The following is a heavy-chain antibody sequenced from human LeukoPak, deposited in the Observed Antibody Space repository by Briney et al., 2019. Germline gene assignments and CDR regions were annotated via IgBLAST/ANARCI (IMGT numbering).Heavy chain of an antibody. CDR1: GYTFTSYD. D-gene: IGHD2-2*02. CDR2: MNPNSGNT. V-gene: IGHV1-8*03. J-gene: IGHJ6*03. CDR3: ARAGYCSSTSCYRYYYYYYYMDV. Sequence: ASVKVSCKASGYTFTSYDINWVRQAPGQGLEWMGWMNPNSGNTGYAQKFQGRVTITRNTSISTAYMELSSLRSEDTAVYYCARAGYCSSTSCYRYYYYYYYMDVWGKGTTVTVSS.